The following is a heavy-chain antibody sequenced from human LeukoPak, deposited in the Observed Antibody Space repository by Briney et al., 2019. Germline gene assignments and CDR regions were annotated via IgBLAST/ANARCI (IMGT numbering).Heavy chain of an antibody. J-gene: IGHJ4*02. CDR2: IIPIFGTA. CDR3: ARGEIGYSSSWYTDY. D-gene: IGHD6-13*01. V-gene: IGHV1-69*05. CDR1: GYTFTSYG. Sequence: SVKVSCKASGYTFTSYGISWVRQAPGQGLEWMGGIIPIFGTANYAQKFQGRVTITTDESTSTAYMELSSLSSEDTAVYYCARGEIGYSSSWYTDYWGQGTLVTVSS.